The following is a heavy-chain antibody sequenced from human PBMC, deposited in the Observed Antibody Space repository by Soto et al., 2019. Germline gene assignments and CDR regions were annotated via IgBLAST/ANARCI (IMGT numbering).Heavy chain of an antibody. V-gene: IGHV1-46*01. D-gene: IGHD2-2*01. J-gene: IGHJ5*02. Sequence: QVQLVQSGAEVKKPGASVTVSCKASAYSFTTYHIHWVRQAPGQGLEWMGLINPDAGATNYAQRFQGRLRLTRDTSTSTVYMELRSLRVDDTAVYYCARGDIVLVPASEGNWFDPWGQGTLVTVSS. CDR3: ARGDIVLVPASEGNWFDP. CDR2: INPDAGAT. CDR1: AYSFTTYH.